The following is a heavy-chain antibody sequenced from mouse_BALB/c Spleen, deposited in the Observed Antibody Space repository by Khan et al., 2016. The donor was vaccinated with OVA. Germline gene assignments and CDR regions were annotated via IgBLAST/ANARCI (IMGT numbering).Heavy chain of an antibody. CDR2: ISSGGTYT. V-gene: IGHV5-6*01. CDR1: GFIFSSYG. D-gene: IGHD1-2*01. Sequence: EVELVESGGDLVKPGGSLKLSCAASGFIFSSYGMSWVRQTPDKRLEWVATISSGGTYTYYPDSVKGRFTISRDNAKNTLSLQMSSLKSEDTAMYYYTRFITTTTGDYDAMDYWGQGTSVTVSS. CDR3: TRFITTTTGDYDAMDY. J-gene: IGHJ4*01.